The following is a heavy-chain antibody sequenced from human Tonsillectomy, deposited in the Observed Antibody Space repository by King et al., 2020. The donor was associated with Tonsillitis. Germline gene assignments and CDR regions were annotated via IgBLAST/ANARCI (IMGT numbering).Heavy chain of an antibody. CDR3: AGPPFWWADRRSVWFDP. J-gene: IGHJ5*02. D-gene: IGHD2-21*01. V-gene: IGHV4-39*07. CDR2: ILLSGST. CDR1: GDSIRTDNYL. Sequence: QLQESGPGLVKPSETLSLSCSVSGDSIRTDNYLWGWIRQPPGQGLEWIGSILLSGSTYYNPSLRSRVTISVDTSKNRFSLKVRSVTAADTAVYYGAGPPFWWADRRSVWFDPWGQGTLVTVSS.